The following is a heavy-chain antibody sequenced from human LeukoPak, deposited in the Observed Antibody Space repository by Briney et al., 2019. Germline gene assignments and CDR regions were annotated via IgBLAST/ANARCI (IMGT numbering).Heavy chain of an antibody. J-gene: IGHJ4*01. CDR3: ARDKDLGAVAGTFDY. D-gene: IGHD6-19*01. CDR1: GYTFTSYG. V-gene: IGHV1-18*01. Sequence: ASVKVSCKASGYTFTSYGISWVRQAPGQGLEWMGWISAYNGHTNYAQKLQGRVTMTTDTSTSTAYMELRSLGSDDTAVYFCARDKDLGAVAGTFDYWGQEPWSPSPQ. CDR2: ISAYNGHT.